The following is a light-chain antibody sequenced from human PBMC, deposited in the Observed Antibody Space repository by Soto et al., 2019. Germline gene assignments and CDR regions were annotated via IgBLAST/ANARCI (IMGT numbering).Light chain of an antibody. V-gene: IGLV2-18*01. J-gene: IGLJ1*01. CDR2: EVN. Sequence: QSVLAQPPSVSGSPGQSVTISCTGISSDIGSYNRVSWYQQPPGTAPKLMIYEVNNRPSGVPDRFSGSTSGNTASLTISGLQAEDEADYYCSLYTRISTYVFGTGTKFTVL. CDR3: SLYTRISTYV. CDR1: SSDIGSYNR.